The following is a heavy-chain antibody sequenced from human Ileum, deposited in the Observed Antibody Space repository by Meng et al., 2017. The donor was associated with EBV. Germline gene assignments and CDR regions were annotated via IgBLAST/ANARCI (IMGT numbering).Heavy chain of an antibody. V-gene: IGHV3-74*02. D-gene: IGHD3/OR15-3a*01. J-gene: IGHJ4*02. CDR2: IDTDGSTT. CDR1: GFNLCNSW. CDR3: VRGGLGPWY. Sequence: DAGGSLLQARWSPRSSCAASGFNLCNSWMHRPRQAPGKGLVWGAHIDTDGSTTNYAGFVKGRFTISRENANNTMPQLINSLRVEDTAVFYCVRGGLGPWYWGQGTLVTVSS.